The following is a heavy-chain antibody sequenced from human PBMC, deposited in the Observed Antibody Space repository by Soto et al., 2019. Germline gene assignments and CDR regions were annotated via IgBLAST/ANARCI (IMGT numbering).Heavy chain of an antibody. CDR2: IYYSGST. CDR1: GGSISGGDYY. V-gene: IGHV4-30-4*01. CDR3: AKLSTPLSAP. D-gene: IGHD2-2*01. Sequence: SETLSLTCTVSGGSISGGDYYWSWIRQPPGKGLEWIGYIYYSGSTYYNPSLKSRVTISVDTSKNPFSLKLSSVTAAGTAVYYGAKLSTPLSAPGGQGPRVPVP. J-gene: IGHJ5*02.